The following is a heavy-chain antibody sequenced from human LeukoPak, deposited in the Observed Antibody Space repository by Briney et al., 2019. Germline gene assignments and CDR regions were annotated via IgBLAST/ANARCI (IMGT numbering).Heavy chain of an antibody. D-gene: IGHD3-16*01. CDR3: AREKHYDYVWGSYGRYFDY. J-gene: IGHJ4*02. CDR1: EYTLTGYY. CDR2: INPNSGGT. V-gene: IGHV1-2*06. Sequence: ASVKVSCKASEYTLTGYYMHWVRQAPGQGLEWMGRINPNSGGTNYAQKFQGRVTMTRDTSISTAYMELSRLRSDDTAVYYCAREKHYDYVWGSYGRYFDYWGQGTLVTVSS.